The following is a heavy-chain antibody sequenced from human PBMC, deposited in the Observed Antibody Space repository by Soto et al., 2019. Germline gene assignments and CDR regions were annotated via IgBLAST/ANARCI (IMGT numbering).Heavy chain of an antibody. D-gene: IGHD2-2*02. CDR1: GYTFGGYH. J-gene: IGHJ5*01. V-gene: IGHV1-2*02. Sequence: ASVKVSCKASGYTFGGYHMHWVRQAPGQGLEWMGWINVYNGETNIAQKFQGRVAMTRDTSITTAYVELSRLRFDDTAVYFCAREGATRRPSRPAIGWLESWGQGTLVTVSS. CDR2: INVYNGET. CDR3: AREGATRRPSRPAIGWLES.